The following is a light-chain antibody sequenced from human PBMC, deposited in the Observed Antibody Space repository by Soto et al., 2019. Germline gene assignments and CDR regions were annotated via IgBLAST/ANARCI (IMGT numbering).Light chain of an antibody. V-gene: IGKV3-15*01. Sequence: EILLTQYPGTLSLSPGERATLSCGASQSVRSTHLAWFQQKPGKAPRLLIYGASTRATGIPARLSGSGSGTEFTLTISSLQSEDFAVYYCQQCKDWPLTFGGGTKVDIK. CDR2: GAS. CDR3: QQCKDWPLT. J-gene: IGKJ4*01. CDR1: QSVRSTH.